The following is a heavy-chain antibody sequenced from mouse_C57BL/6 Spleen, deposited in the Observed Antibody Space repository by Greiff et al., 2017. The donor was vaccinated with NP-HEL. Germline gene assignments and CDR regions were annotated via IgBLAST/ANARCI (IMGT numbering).Heavy chain of an antibody. CDR1: GYTFTSYW. J-gene: IGHJ3*01. CDR3: AQTAQATAY. V-gene: IGHV1-64*01. CDR2: IHPNSGST. D-gene: IGHD3-2*02. Sequence: VKLQQPGAELVKPGASVKLSCKASGYTFTSYWMHWVKQRPGQGLEWIGMIHPNSGSTNYNEKFKSKATLTVDKSSSTAYMQLSSLTSEDSAVYYCAQTAQATAYWGQGTLVTVSA.